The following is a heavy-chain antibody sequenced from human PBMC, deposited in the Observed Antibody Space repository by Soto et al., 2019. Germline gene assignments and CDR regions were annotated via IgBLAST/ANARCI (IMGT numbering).Heavy chain of an antibody. V-gene: IGHV5-51*01. CDR2: IYPGDSDT. J-gene: IGHJ5*02. CDR1: GYSFTSYW. CDR3: ARHHAVTTGGFDP. D-gene: IGHD4-4*01. Sequence: PGESLKISCKGSGYSFTSYWIGWVRQMPGKGLEWMGIIYPGDSDTRYSPSFQGQVTISADKSISTAYLQWSSLKASDTAMHYCARHHAVTTGGFDPWGQGTLVTVSS.